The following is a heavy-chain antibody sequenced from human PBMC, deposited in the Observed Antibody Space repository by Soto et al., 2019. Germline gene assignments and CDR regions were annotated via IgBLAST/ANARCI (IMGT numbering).Heavy chain of an antibody. J-gene: IGHJ5*01. CDR3: AKEGAGYYDSSPYDS. CDR1: GFPFSGYA. D-gene: IGHD3-22*01. CDR2: ISGSGEST. Sequence: EVQLLESGGGLVQPGGSLRLSCAASGFPFSGYAMSWVRRAPGKGPEWVSSISGSGESTHYADSVKGRYTISRDNSKNTLYLQMNRLRAEDTAVYYCAKEGAGYYDSSPYDSWGQGTLVTVSS. V-gene: IGHV3-23*01.